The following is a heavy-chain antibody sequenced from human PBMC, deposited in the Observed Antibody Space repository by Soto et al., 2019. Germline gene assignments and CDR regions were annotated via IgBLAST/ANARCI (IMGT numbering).Heavy chain of an antibody. CDR3: ARETDGVDV. CDR2: ISYDGRNK. Sequence: QVQLVESGGGVVQPGRSLRLSCAASGFTFSSYAMHWVRQAPGKGLEWVAVISYDGRNKYYADSVKGRFTISRDNSKNTLYLQMNSLRAEDTAVYYCARETDGVDVWGQGTTVTVSS. V-gene: IGHV3-30*04. J-gene: IGHJ6*02. D-gene: IGHD2-21*02. CDR1: GFTFSSYA.